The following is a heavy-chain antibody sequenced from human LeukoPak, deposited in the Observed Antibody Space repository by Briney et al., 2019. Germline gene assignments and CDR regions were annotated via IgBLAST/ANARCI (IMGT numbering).Heavy chain of an antibody. D-gene: IGHD3-16*01. CDR1: GFTFSSYA. CDR2: ISGSGGST. CDR3: AKVGGGLRVGDIPLDY. V-gene: IGHV3-23*01. J-gene: IGHJ4*02. Sequence: PGGSLRLSCAASGFTFSSYAMSWVRQAPGKGLEWVSAISGSGGSTYYADSVKGRFTISRDNSKNTLYLQMNSLRAEDTAVYYCAKVGGGLRVGDIPLDYWGQGTLVTVSS.